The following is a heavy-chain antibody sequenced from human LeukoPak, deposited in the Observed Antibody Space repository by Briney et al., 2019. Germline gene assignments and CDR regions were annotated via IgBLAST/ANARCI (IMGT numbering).Heavy chain of an antibody. CDR2: IYYSGST. J-gene: IGHJ5*02. CDR1: GGSISSYY. D-gene: IGHD3-10*01. V-gene: IGHV4-59*01. Sequence: SETLSLTCTVSGGSISSYYWSWIRQPPGKGLKWIGYIYYSGSTNYNPSLKSRVTISVDTSKNQFSLKLSSVTAADTAVYYCARESMVRGGKQNWFDPWGQGTLVTVSS. CDR3: ARESMVRGGKQNWFDP.